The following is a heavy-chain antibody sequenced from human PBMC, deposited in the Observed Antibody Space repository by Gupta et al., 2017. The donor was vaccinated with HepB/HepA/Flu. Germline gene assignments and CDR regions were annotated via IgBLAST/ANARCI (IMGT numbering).Heavy chain of an antibody. CDR1: GFTFSSYG. CDR2: ISYDGSNK. D-gene: IGHD6-19*01. J-gene: IGHJ5*02. CDR3: AKGGSGWYGGGTSNWFDP. V-gene: IGHV3-30*18. Sequence: QVQLVESGGGVVQPGRSLRLSCAASGFTFSSYGMHWVRQAPGKGLEWVAVISYDGSNKYYADSVKGRFTISRDNSKNTLYLQMNSLRAEDTAVYYCAKGGSGWYGGGTSNWFDPWGQGTLVTVSS.